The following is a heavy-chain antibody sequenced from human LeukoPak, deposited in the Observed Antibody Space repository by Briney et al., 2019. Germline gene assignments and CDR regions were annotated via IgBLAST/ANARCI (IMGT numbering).Heavy chain of an antibody. D-gene: IGHD6-6*01. CDR1: GFTFDDYA. Sequence: TGGSLRLSCAASGFTFDDYAMHWVRQAPGKGLEWVSGISWNSGSIGYADSVKGRFTISRDNAKNSLCLQMNSLRGEDMALYYCAKGLVGSSIADFFDYWGQGILVTVSS. V-gene: IGHV3-9*03. J-gene: IGHJ4*02. CDR2: ISWNSGSI. CDR3: AKGLVGSSIADFFDY.